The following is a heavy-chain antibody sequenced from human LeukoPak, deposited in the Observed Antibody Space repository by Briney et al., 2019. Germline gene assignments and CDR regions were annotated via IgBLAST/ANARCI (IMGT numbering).Heavy chain of an antibody. CDR1: GVTLSPYG. J-gene: IGHJ4*02. V-gene: IGHV3-30*03. Sequence: QPGLSLRLSCAASGVTLSPYGMHWVRQAPGKGLEWVAVISYEGGTQHYADSVKGRFIISRDNPRNTLYLQMNILRTEGTAVYYCASQTTVKYYFDYWGQGTLVTVSS. CDR3: ASQTTVKYYFDY. CDR2: ISYEGGTQ. D-gene: IGHD4-17*01.